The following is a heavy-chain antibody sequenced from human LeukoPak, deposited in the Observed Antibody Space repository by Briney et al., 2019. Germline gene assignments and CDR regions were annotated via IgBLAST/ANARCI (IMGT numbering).Heavy chain of an antibody. J-gene: IGHJ4*02. CDR3: ARDQVRSNIVVVPAAMAY. CDR1: GGTFSSYA. Sequence: GSSVKVSCKASGGTFSSYAISWVRQAPGQGLEWMGGIIPIFGTANYAQKFQGRVTITADESTSTAYMELSSLRSEDTAVYYCARDQVRSNIVVVPAAMAYWGQGTLVIVSS. D-gene: IGHD2-2*01. CDR2: IIPIFGTA. V-gene: IGHV1-69*01.